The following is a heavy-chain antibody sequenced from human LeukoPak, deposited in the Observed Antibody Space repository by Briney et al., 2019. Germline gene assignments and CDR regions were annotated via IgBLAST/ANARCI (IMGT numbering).Heavy chain of an antibody. Sequence: SVKVSCKASGGTFSSYTISWVRQAPRQGLEWMGRIIPILGIANYAQKFQGRVTITADKSTSTAYMELSSLRSEDTAVYYCARVRSPQYCSSTSCYTLDNWFDPWGQGTLVTVSS. CDR3: ARVRSPQYCSSTSCYTLDNWFDP. CDR2: IIPILGIA. V-gene: IGHV1-69*02. D-gene: IGHD2-2*02. J-gene: IGHJ5*02. CDR1: GGTFSSYT.